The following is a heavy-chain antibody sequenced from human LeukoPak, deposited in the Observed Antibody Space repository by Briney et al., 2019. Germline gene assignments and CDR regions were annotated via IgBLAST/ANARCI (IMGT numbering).Heavy chain of an antibody. CDR2: ILYSGST. D-gene: IGHD5/OR15-5a*01. V-gene: IGHV4-39*01. CDR3: ATSDTVSTYNWFAP. J-gene: IGHJ5*02. Sequence: SETLSLTCNVSGGSISSNTYFWGWIRRPPGKGLEWIGSILYSGSTYYNPSLKSRVSISVDTSKNQFSLNPSSLTAADTAVYYCATSDTVSTYNWFAPCGQGTLVTVS. CDR1: GGSISSNTYF.